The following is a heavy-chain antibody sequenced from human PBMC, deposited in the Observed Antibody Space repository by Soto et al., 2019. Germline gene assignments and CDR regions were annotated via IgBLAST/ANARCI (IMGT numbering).Heavy chain of an antibody. CDR1: GGSISSYY. Sequence: QVQLQESGPGLVKPSETLSLTCTVSGGSISSYYWSWIRQPAGKGLEWIGRIYTSGSTNYNPSLKSRVTMSVDTSKNQFSLKLSSVTAADTAVYYCARDHPLGLRFLEWTYSYFDYWGQGTLVTVSS. J-gene: IGHJ4*02. CDR2: IYTSGST. CDR3: ARDHPLGLRFLEWTYSYFDY. D-gene: IGHD3-3*01. V-gene: IGHV4-4*07.